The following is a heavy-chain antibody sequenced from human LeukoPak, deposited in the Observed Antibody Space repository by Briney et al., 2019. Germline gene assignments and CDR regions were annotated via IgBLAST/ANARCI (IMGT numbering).Heavy chain of an antibody. CDR2: INHSGST. V-gene: IGHV4-34*01. CDR3: ARAYYDFWSGYPDYYMDV. CDR1: GGSFSGYY. J-gene: IGHJ6*03. D-gene: IGHD3-3*01. Sequence: SETLSLTCAVSGGSFSGYYWSWIRQPPGKGLEWIGEINHSGSTNYNPSLKSRVTISVDTSKNQFSPKLSSVTAADTAVYYCARAYYDFWSGYPDYYMDVWGKGTTVTVSS.